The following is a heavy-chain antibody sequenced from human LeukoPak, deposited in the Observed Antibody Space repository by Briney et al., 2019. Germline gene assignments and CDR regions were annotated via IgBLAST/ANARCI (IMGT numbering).Heavy chain of an antibody. J-gene: IGHJ4*02. CDR3: ARHGPYCSGGSCYSSEVDY. CDR1: GYSFTSYW. Sequence: GESLKISCKGSGYSFTSYWIGWVRQMPGKGLEWMGIIYPGDSDTRYSPSFQGQVTISADKSISTAYLQWSSLKASDTAMYYCARHGPYCSGGSCYSSEVDYWGQGTLVTVSS. D-gene: IGHD2-15*01. V-gene: IGHV5-51*01. CDR2: IYPGDSDT.